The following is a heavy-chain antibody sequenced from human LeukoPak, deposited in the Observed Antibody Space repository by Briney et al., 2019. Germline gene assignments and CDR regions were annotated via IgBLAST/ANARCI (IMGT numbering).Heavy chain of an antibody. CDR2: IFYSGST. J-gene: IGHJ4*02. D-gene: IGHD3-9*01. CDR1: GGTINSGVYY. CDR3: AREYSDILTGYYLFDS. V-gene: IGHV4-31*03. Sequence: SETLSLTCTVSGGTINSGVYYWSWLRQYPEKGLEWIGSIFYSGSTYYNPSLKSRFTTSVDTSKNQFSLKLSSVTAADTAVYYCAREYSDILTGYYLFDSWGQGTLVTVSS.